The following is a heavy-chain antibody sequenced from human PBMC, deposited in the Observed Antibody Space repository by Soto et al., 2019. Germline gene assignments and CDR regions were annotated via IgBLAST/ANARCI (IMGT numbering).Heavy chain of an antibody. CDR2: INPSGGST. Sequence: ASVKVSCKASGYTFTSYYMHWVRQAPGQGLEWMGIINPSGGSTSYAQKFQGRVTMTRDTSTSTVYMELSSLRSEDTAVYYCARTRRDGYKRQGLYYFAYWGQGTLVTVSS. D-gene: IGHD5-12*01. J-gene: IGHJ4*02. V-gene: IGHV1-46*01. CDR1: GYTFTSYY. CDR3: ARTRRDGYKRQGLYYFAY.